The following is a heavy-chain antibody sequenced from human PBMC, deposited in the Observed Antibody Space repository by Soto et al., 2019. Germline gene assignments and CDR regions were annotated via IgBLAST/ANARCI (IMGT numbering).Heavy chain of an antibody. J-gene: IGHJ4*02. Sequence: QVQLVESGGGVVQPGRSLRLSCAASGFTFNSYGMHWVRQAPGKGLEWVAIISYDGTNKYYADSVKGRFTISRDNSKNTLYLQMNSLKAEDTAVYYCAKDLRPVMVAAPFVYWGQGTLVTVSS. V-gene: IGHV3-30*18. CDR1: GFTFNSYG. D-gene: IGHD2-15*01. CDR2: ISYDGTNK. CDR3: AKDLRPVMVAAPFVY.